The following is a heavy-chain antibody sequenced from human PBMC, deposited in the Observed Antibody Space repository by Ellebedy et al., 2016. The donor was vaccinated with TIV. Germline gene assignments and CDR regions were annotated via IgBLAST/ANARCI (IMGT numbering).Heavy chain of an antibody. D-gene: IGHD6-6*01. Sequence: GESLKISCKGSGYSFTSYWIGWVRQMPGKGLEWMGIIYPGDSDTRYRPSFQGQVTISADKSISTAYLQWRSLKSSDTAMYYCARLQMSNYFDYWGQGTLVTVSS. CDR2: IYPGDSDT. CDR3: ARLQMSNYFDY. V-gene: IGHV5-51*01. J-gene: IGHJ4*02. CDR1: GYSFTSYW.